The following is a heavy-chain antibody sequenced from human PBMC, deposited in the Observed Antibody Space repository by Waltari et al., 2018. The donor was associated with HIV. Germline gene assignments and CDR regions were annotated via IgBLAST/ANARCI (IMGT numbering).Heavy chain of an antibody. CDR3: ATDRRGAFDI. V-gene: IGHV3-15*01. CDR2: IKTKTDGGTT. Sequence: EVQLVESGGGLIKPGGCLRLSCAASGFTFSYDWMSWVRQAPGKGLEWVGRIKTKTDGGTTDYAAPVKGRFTISRDDSKNTLYLQMNNLKTEDTAVYYCATDRRGAFDIWGQGTMVTVSS. CDR1: GFTFSYDW. J-gene: IGHJ3*02.